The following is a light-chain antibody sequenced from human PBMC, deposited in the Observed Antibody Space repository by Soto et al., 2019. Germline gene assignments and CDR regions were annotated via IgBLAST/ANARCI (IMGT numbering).Light chain of an antibody. CDR2: SAS. J-gene: IGKJ1*01. CDR1: HSGSTC. V-gene: IGKV1-39*01. Sequence: MTQSPFSEHASVGYSVTLTCRGSHSGSTCLNGYQQKAGKAANVLIYSASCLQRGVPSRCSGGRSGTDVSLTIISLQPADFATYYCQQSSSSPMVTFGHGTKVDIK. CDR3: QQSSSSPMVT.